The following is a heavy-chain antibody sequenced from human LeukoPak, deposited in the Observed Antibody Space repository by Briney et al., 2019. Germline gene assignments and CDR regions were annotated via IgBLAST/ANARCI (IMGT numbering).Heavy chain of an antibody. V-gene: IGHV3-66*01. J-gene: IGHJ4*02. D-gene: IGHD3-9*01. CDR3: ARGVPSYDILTPFDY. Sequence: GGSLRLSCAASGFTVSSSYMSWVRQAPGKGLEWVSVIYSGGSTYYADSVKGRFTTSRDNSKNTLYLQMNSLRAEDTAVYYCARGVPSYDILTPFDYWGQGTLVTVSS. CDR2: IYSGGST. CDR1: GFTVSSSY.